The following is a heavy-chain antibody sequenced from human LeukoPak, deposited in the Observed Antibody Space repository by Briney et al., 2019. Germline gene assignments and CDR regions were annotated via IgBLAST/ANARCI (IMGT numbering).Heavy chain of an antibody. CDR3: AKDRYCSSTSCYSALDY. Sequence: GGSLRLSCSASGFTFSSHAMHWVRQAPGKRLEYVSAISANGDSTYYPDSVKGRLTISRDNSKNTLYLQMSSLRAEDTAVYYCAKDRYCSSTSCYSALDYWGQGTLVTVSS. D-gene: IGHD2-2*01. J-gene: IGHJ4*02. CDR1: GFTFSSHA. V-gene: IGHV3-64D*09. CDR2: ISANGDST.